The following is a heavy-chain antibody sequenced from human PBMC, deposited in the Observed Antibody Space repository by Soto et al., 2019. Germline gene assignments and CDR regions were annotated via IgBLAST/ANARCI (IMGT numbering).Heavy chain of an antibody. CDR3: ARIPVDTSMIYWLDP. CDR1: GDSVTSGNYY. CDR2: IYYSGNT. J-gene: IGHJ5*02. V-gene: IGHV4-61*01. Sequence: PSETLSLTCTVSGDSVTSGNYYWSWIRQPPGKGLEWIGYIYYSGNTNYSPSLKSRVTISLDTSNNQFSLKLSSVTAADTAVYYCARIPVDTSMIYWLDPWGHGTLVTVSS. D-gene: IGHD5-18*01.